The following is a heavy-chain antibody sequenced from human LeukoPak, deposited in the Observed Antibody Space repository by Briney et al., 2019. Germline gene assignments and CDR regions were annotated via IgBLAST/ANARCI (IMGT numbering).Heavy chain of an antibody. V-gene: IGHV4-59*01. CDR2: IYGSGST. CDR3: ASGGGERNYYDSSGYLFDY. CDR1: GASISSWY. J-gene: IGHJ4*02. Sequence: PSETLSLTCNVTGASISSWYWSWIRQPPGKGLERIGDIYGSGSTNYNPSLKSRVSMSADTSKNQISLNLKFVTAADTAVYYCASGGGERNYYDSSGYLFDYWGQGTLVTVSS. D-gene: IGHD3-22*01.